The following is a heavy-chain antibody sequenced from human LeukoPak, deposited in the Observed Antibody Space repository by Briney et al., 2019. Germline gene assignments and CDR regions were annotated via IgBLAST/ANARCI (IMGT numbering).Heavy chain of an antibody. Sequence: ASVKVSCKVSGYTLTELSMHWVRQAPGKGLEWMGGFDPEDGETIYAQKFQGRVPMTEDTSTDTAYMELSRLRSDDTAVYYCARSSPIAAAANFDYWGQGTLVTVSS. J-gene: IGHJ4*02. CDR2: FDPEDGET. V-gene: IGHV1-24*01. CDR1: GYTLTELS. CDR3: ARSSPIAAAANFDY. D-gene: IGHD6-13*01.